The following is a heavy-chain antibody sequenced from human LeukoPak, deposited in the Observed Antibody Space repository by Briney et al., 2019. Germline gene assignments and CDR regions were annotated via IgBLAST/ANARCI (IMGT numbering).Heavy chain of an antibody. CDR3: ARGKRYYDILTGYYNGHFDY. Sequence: PSETLSLTCTVSGGSISSYYWSWIRQPPGKGLEWIGYIYYSGSTNYNPSLKSRVTISVDTSKNQFSLKLSSVTAADTAVYYCARGKRYYDILTGYYNGHFDYWGQGTLVTVSS. CDR1: GGSISSYY. D-gene: IGHD3-9*01. J-gene: IGHJ4*02. CDR2: IYYSGST. V-gene: IGHV4-59*01.